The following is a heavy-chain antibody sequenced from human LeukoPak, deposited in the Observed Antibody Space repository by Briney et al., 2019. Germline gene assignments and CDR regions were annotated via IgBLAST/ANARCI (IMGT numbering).Heavy chain of an antibody. CDR1: GFTFSSYA. CDR2: ISGSGGST. J-gene: IGHJ4*02. CDR3: AKSGSGGLH. D-gene: IGHD2-15*01. V-gene: IGHV3-23*01. Sequence: TGGSLRLSCAASGFTFSSYAMSWVRQAPGKGLEWVSAISGSGGSTYYADSVKGRFTISRDNSKNMMYLQMNSLRAEDTAVYYCAKSGSGGLHWGQGTLVTASS.